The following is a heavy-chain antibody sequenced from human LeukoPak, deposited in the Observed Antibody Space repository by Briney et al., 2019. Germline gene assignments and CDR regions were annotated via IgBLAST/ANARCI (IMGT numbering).Heavy chain of an antibody. D-gene: IGHD5-12*01. J-gene: IGHJ4*02. V-gene: IGHV3-23*01. CDR3: AKGAYDYIEMGYFDY. Sequence: GGSLRLSCAASGFSFSNSAMSWVRQAPGKGLEWVSLIIASSGSTFYADSVEGRFTISRDNSKNTLYLQMNSLRAEDTAVYYCAKGAYDYIEMGYFDYWGQGTLVTVSS. CDR2: IIASSGST. CDR1: GFSFSNSA.